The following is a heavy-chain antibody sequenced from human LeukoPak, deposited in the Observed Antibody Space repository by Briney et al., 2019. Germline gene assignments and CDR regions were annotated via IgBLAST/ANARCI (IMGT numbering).Heavy chain of an antibody. D-gene: IGHD6-13*01. V-gene: IGHV4-34*01. CDR1: GGSFSGYY. J-gene: IGHJ4*02. CDR2: INHSGST. Sequence: SETLSLTCAVYGGSFSGYYWSWIRQPPGKGLEWIGEINHSGSTNYNPSLKSRVTISVDTSKNQLSLKLSSVTAADTAVYYCARRSSSWYFYWGQGTLVTVSS. CDR3: ARRSSSWYFY.